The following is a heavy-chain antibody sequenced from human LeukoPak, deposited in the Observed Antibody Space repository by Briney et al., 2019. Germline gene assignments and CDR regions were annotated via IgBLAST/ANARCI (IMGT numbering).Heavy chain of an antibody. CDR2: IYFSGST. Sequence: SETLSLTCTVSGGSISSGGYYWSWIRQHPGKGLEWIGYIYFSGSTYYNPSLKSRVTISVDTSKNQFSLKLSSVTAADTAVYYCARFEYSSSWYGNLFDPWGQGTLVTVSS. CDR1: GGSISSGGYY. D-gene: IGHD6-13*01. J-gene: IGHJ5*02. V-gene: IGHV4-31*03. CDR3: ARFEYSSSWYGNLFDP.